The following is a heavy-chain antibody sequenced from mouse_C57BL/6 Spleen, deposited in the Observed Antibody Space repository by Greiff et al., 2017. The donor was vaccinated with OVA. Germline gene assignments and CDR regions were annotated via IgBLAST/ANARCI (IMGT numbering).Heavy chain of an antibody. CDR2: ISYDGSN. CDR3: ARAHYDYEGAWFAY. V-gene: IGHV3-6*01. CDR1: GYSITSGYY. J-gene: IGHJ3*01. Sequence: EVKLMESGPGLVKPSQSLSLTCSVTGYSITSGYYWNWIRQFPGNKLEWMGYISYDGSNNYNPSLKNRISITRDTSKNQFFLKLNSVTTEDTATYYCARAHYDYEGAWFAYWGQGTLVTVSA. D-gene: IGHD2-4*01.